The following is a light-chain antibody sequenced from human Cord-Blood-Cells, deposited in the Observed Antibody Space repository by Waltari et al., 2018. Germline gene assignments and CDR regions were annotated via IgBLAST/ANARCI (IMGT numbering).Light chain of an antibody. J-gene: IGLJ2*01. V-gene: IGLV5-45*02. CDR3: MIWHSSAVV. Sequence: QAVLTQPSSLSASPGASASLTCTLRSGLNVGTYRIYWYQQKPGSPPQDLLRYKSDSDKQQGSGVPSRFSGSKDASANAGILLISGLQSEDEADYYCMIWHSSAVVFGGGTKLTVL. CDR1: SGLNVGTYR. CDR2: YKSDSDK.